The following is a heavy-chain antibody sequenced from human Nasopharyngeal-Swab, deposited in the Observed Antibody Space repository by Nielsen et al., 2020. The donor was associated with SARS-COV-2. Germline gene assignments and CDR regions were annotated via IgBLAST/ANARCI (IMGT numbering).Heavy chain of an antibody. V-gene: IGHV1-8*01. Sequence: ASEKVSCKASVYTFTSSYINWVRQATAHGIEWMGGMNPNSGNTGYAQKFQGRVTMTRNTSISTAYLELSSLSSEDTAVYYCARAGTDYDFWSGSPGGMDVWGQGTTVTISS. CDR3: ARAGTDYDFWSGSPGGMDV. J-gene: IGHJ6*02. D-gene: IGHD3-3*01. CDR1: VYTFTSSY. CDR2: MNPNSGNT.